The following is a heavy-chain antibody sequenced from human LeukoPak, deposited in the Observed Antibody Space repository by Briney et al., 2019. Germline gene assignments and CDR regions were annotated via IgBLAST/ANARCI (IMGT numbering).Heavy chain of an antibody. CDR2: IYSSGST. V-gene: IGHV3-66*01. CDR1: GFTVSSNY. J-gene: IGHJ4*02. CDR3: ARGLDSSGWVDY. Sequence: PGGSLRLSCAASGFTVSSNYMSWARQAPGKGLEWLSLIYSSGSTYYADSVKGRFTISRDSSKNTLYLQMNSLRAEDTAVYYCARGLDSSGWVDYWGQGTLVTVSS. D-gene: IGHD6-25*01.